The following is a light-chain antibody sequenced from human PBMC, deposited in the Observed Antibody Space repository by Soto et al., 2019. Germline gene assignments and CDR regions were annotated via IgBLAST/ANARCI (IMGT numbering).Light chain of an antibody. Sequence: ESVLTQSPGTLSLSPGERATLSCRASQSVSSSYLAWYQQKPGQAPRLLIYGAFSRATGIPDGFSGSGSGTDFSLTISRLEPEDFAVYYCQQYGSFPLTFGGGTKVEIK. CDR1: QSVSSSY. CDR2: GAF. V-gene: IGKV3-20*01. J-gene: IGKJ4*01. CDR3: QQYGSFPLT.